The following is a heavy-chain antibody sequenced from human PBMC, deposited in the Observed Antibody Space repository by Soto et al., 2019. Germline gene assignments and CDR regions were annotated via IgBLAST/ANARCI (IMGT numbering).Heavy chain of an antibody. D-gene: IGHD3-3*01. CDR2: INPSGGST. Sequence: QVQLVQSGAEVKKPGASVKVSCKASGYTFTSYYMHWVRQAPGQGLEWMGIINPSGGSTSYAQKLQGRGTMERDTSTSTVYRELSSLRSEDTAVYYCGGLTGSYYFWRDNDDYWGQGPLATVSS. CDR3: GGLTGSYYFWRDNDDY. CDR1: GYTFTSYY. V-gene: IGHV1-46*04. J-gene: IGHJ4*02.